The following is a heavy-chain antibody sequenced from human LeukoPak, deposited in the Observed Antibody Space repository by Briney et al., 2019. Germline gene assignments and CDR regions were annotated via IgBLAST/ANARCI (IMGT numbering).Heavy chain of an antibody. D-gene: IGHD3-22*01. CDR2: INHSGST. V-gene: IGHV4-34*01. J-gene: IGHJ4*02. CDR3: ARSRYDSSGYYKY. CDR1: GGSFSGYY. Sequence: NPSETLSLTCAVYGGSFSGYYWSWIRQPPGKGLEWIGEINHSGSTKHNPSLKSRVTISVDTSKNQISLKLSSVTAADTAVYFCARSRYDSSGYYKYWGQGTLVTVSS.